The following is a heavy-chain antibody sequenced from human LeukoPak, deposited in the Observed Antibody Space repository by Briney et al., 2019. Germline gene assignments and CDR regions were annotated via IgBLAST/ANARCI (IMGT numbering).Heavy chain of an antibody. Sequence: GGSLRLSCAASGFTFSSYAMSWVRQAPGKGLEWVSAISGSGGSTYYADSVKGRFTISRDNSKNTLYLQMNSLRAEDTAVYYCAKDSRPGYCSSTSCYGNWFDPWGQGTLVTVSS. CDR1: GFTFSSYA. CDR2: ISGSGGST. J-gene: IGHJ5*02. CDR3: AKDSRPGYCSSTSCYGNWFDP. V-gene: IGHV3-23*01. D-gene: IGHD2-2*03.